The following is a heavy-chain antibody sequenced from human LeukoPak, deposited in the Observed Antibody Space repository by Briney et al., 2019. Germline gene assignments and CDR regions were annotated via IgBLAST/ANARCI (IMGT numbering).Heavy chain of an antibody. D-gene: IGHD5-24*01. V-gene: IGHV3-48*01. CDR1: GFTFSDYS. J-gene: IGHJ4*02. Sequence: GGFLRLSCAASGFTFSDYSMNWVRQAPGKGLEWVSYISSSSNTIYYADSVKGRFTISRDNAKNSLYLQMNSLRAEDTAVYYCARFGGEGWLQQYCFDYWGQGTLVTVSS. CDR2: ISSSSNTI. CDR3: ARFGGEGWLQQYCFDY.